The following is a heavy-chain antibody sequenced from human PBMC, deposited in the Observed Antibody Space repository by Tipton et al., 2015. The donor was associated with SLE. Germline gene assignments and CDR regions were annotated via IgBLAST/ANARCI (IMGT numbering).Heavy chain of an antibody. CDR1: GFTFDDYA. D-gene: IGHD4-17*01. V-gene: IGHV3-9*01. J-gene: IGHJ4*02. CDR2: ISWNSGSI. Sequence: SLRLSCAASGFTFDDYAMHWVRQAPGKGLEWVSGISWNSGSIGYADSVKGRFTISRDNAKNSLYLQMNSLRAEDTALYYCARRNDYGDYDYWGQGTLVTVSS. CDR3: ARRNDYGDYDY.